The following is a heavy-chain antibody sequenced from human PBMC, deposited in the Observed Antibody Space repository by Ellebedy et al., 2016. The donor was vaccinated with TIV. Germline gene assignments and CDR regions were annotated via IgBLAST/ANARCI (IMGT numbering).Heavy chain of an antibody. CDR3: VRDLTNYGSSAY. D-gene: IGHD3-22*01. J-gene: IGHJ4*02. V-gene: IGHV1-2*02. CDR1: GYTFTGYY. CDR2: INPNSGDT. Sequence: AASVKVSCKASGYTFTGYYIHWVRQAPGQGLEWVGLINPNSGDTNYAQKLRGRVTVPGDTSISTAYMELSRLVSADTAVYYCVRDLTNYGSSAYWGQGTPVTVSS.